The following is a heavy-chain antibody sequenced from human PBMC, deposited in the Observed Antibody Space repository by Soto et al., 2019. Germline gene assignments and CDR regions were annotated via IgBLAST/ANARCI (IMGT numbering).Heavy chain of an antibody. CDR1: VFTFNSYS. CDR3: ARYAAFKAFDL. CDR2: ISSGSVYI. V-gene: IGHV3-21*06. D-gene: IGHD3-9*01. Sequence: PWGSLPLSCASSVFTFNSYSVNWVRQAPGKGLEWVASISSGSVYIDFADSVRGRFTISRDDVTNSVSLQMDSLRVEDTGIYYCARYAAFKAFDLWGQGTLVTVSS. J-gene: IGHJ4*03.